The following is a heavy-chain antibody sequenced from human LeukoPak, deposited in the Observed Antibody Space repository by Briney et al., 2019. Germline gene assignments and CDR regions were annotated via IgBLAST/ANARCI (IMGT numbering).Heavy chain of an antibody. CDR2: ISGSGVTT. Sequence: GGSLRLSCAASGFTVSSYAMSLVRQAAGKGLEWVSAISGSGVTTYYADSVKGRFTISRDNSKNTLYLQVNSLRAEDTALYYCAKDRDYDFWSGYYYWGQGTLVTVSS. CDR1: GFTVSSYA. D-gene: IGHD3-3*01. CDR3: AKDRDYDFWSGYYY. V-gene: IGHV3-23*01. J-gene: IGHJ4*02.